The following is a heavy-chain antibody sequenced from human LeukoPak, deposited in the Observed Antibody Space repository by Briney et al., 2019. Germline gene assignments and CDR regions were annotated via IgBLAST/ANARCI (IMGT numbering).Heavy chain of an antibody. Sequence: SETLSLTCTVSGGSVSTYYWSWIRQPPGKGLEWIGYIHHSGTTNYNPSLKSQVTISVDTSRNQLSLKLSSVTAADTAVYYCARAYCGGDCRRYYFDYWGQGTLVTVSS. J-gene: IGHJ4*02. D-gene: IGHD2-21*02. V-gene: IGHV4-59*02. CDR3: ARAYCGGDCRRYYFDY. CDR2: IHHSGTT. CDR1: GGSVSTYY.